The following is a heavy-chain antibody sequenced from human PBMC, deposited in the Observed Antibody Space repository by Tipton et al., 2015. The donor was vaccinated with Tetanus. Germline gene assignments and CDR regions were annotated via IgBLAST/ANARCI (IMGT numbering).Heavy chain of an antibody. Sequence: SLRLSCAASGFTFSSYAMSWVRQAPGKGLEWVSAISGSGASTYYADSVKGRFTISRDNSKNTLYLQMNSLRAEDTTVYYCATEYSSSSGYYYYGMDVWGQGTTVTVSS. CDR2: ISGSGAST. CDR3: ATEYSSSSGYYYYGMDV. D-gene: IGHD6-6*01. V-gene: IGHV3-23*01. CDR1: GFTFSSYA. J-gene: IGHJ6*02.